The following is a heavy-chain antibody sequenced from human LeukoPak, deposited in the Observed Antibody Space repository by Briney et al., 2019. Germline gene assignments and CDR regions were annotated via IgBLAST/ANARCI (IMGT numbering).Heavy chain of an antibody. D-gene: IGHD3-9*01. V-gene: IGHV1-18*01. CDR2: ISAYNGNT. CDR1: GGTFSSYA. J-gene: IGHJ6*02. CDR3: ARVSGRYFDWLFPSYYYGMDV. Sequence: ASVKVSCKASGGTFSSYAISWVRQAPGQGLEWMGWISAYNGNTNYAQKLQGRVTMTTDTSTSTAYMELRSLRSDDTAVYYCARVSGRYFDWLFPSYYYGMDVWGQGTTVTVSS.